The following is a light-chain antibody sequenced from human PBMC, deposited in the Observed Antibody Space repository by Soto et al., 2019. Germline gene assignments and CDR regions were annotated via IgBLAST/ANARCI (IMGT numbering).Light chain of an antibody. J-gene: IGLJ1*01. CDR1: TSDVGADNY. CDR3: SSYTTTSAPFV. Sequence: QSALTQPASVSGSPGQSITISCTGITSDVGADNYVSWYQQHPDKAPKLMIYDVSNRPSGVSNRFSGSKSGNTASLTISGLQADDEADYYCSSYTTTSAPFVFGTGTKVTVL. V-gene: IGLV2-14*03. CDR2: DVS.